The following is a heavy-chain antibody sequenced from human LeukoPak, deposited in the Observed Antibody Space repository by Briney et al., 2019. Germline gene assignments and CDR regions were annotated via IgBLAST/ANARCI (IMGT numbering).Heavy chain of an antibody. D-gene: IGHD6-13*01. V-gene: IGHV4-39*01. J-gene: IGHJ3*02. Sequence: PSDTLSLTCTVSGGSISSSDYYWGWIRQPPGKGLEWIGSIYYTGRTYYNSSLKSRVTISVDTSKNQFSLKLSSVTAADTAVYYCARPIAGGRYAAFDIWGQGTMVTVSS. CDR1: GGSISSSDYY. CDR3: ARPIAGGRYAAFDI. CDR2: IYYTGRT.